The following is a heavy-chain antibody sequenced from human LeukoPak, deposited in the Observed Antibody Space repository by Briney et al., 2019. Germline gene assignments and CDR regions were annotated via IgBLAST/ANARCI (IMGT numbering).Heavy chain of an antibody. V-gene: IGHV1-2*04. J-gene: IGHJ3*02. Sequence: ASVKVSCKASGYTFTGYYMHWVRQAPGQGLEWMGWINPNSGGTNYAQKFQGWVTMTRDTSISTAYMELSRLRSDDTAVYYCARVAVVVTAKGPHDAFDIWGQGTMVTVSS. D-gene: IGHD2-21*02. CDR3: ARVAVVVTAKGPHDAFDI. CDR2: INPNSGGT. CDR1: GYTFTGYY.